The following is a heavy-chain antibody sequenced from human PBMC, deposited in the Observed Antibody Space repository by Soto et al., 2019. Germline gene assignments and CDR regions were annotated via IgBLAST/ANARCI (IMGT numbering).Heavy chain of an antibody. CDR1: GFSFTRYG. CDR2: INAYNGNT. CDR3: AMVDVYVTPSPQDV. Sequence: ASVKVSCKASGFSFTRYGIGWARPAPGQGLEWMGWINAYNGNTNYAQNLQGRLTLTTDTSTTTAYMELTSLRSNDTAIYYCAMVDVYVTPSPQDVWGQGTTVTVS. V-gene: IGHV1-18*01. J-gene: IGHJ6*02. D-gene: IGHD3-16*01.